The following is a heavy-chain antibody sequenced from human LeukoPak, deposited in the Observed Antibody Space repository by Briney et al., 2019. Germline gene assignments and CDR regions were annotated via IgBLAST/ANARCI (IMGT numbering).Heavy chain of an antibody. J-gene: IGHJ4*02. CDR3: ARDLFSYSSWGYYFDY. D-gene: IGHD6-13*01. V-gene: IGHV3-21*01. Sequence: GGSLRLSCAASGFTFSSYSMNWVRQAPGKGLEWVSSISSSSSYIYYADSVKGRFTISRDNAKNSLSLQMNSLRAEDTAVYYCARDLFSYSSWGYYFDYWGQGTLVTVSS. CDR2: ISSSSSYI. CDR1: GFTFSSYS.